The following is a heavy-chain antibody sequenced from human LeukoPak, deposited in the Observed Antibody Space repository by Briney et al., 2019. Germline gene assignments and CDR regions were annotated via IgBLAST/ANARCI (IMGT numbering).Heavy chain of an antibody. CDR2: INGDGSTT. CDR1: GFTLSGSW. J-gene: IGHJ3*02. CDR3: IRDLGFSYSGSGTYI. D-gene: IGHD3-10*01. Sequence: GGSLRLPCAASGFTLSGSWMHWVRQAPGKGLVWVSRINGDGSTTTYADSVKGRFTISRDNARNTLYLQMNSLRAEDTAVYYCIRDLGFSYSGSGTYIWGQGTMVTVSS. V-gene: IGHV3-74*03.